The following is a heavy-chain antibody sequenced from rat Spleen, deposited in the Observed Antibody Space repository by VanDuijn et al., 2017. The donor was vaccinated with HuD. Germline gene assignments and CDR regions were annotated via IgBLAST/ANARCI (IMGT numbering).Heavy chain of an antibody. V-gene: IGHV5-7*01. D-gene: IGHD4-3*01. CDR2: ISYDGSRI. CDR1: GFTFSDYY. J-gene: IGHJ4*01. CDR3: TTCTIGGVLDA. Sequence: EVQLVESGGGLVQPGRSLKLSCAASGFTFSDYYMAWVRQAPTKGLEWVATISYDGSRIYYRDSMKGRFTISRDNAKNTLYLQMDSLRSEDTATYYCTTCTIGGVLDAWGQGTSVTVSS.